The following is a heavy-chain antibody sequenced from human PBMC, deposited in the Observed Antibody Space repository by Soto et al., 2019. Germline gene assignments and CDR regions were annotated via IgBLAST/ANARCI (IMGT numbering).Heavy chain of an antibody. V-gene: IGHV1-69*02. CDR3: AKNWAERGYTYGVDY. Sequence: QVHLVQSGAEVKKPGSSVKVSCKASGGTFSRYTISWVRQAPGKGLEWMGRIIPILGIANYAQKFQGRVMITEDKSTSTAYMELSSLRSEDTAVYFGAKNWAERGYTYGVDYWGQGTLVTVSS. CDR2: IIPILGIA. J-gene: IGHJ4*02. CDR1: GGTFSRYT. D-gene: IGHD5-18*01.